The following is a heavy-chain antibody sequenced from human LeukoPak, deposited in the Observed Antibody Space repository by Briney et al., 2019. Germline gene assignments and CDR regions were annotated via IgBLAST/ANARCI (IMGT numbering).Heavy chain of an antibody. Sequence: GGSLRLSCAASGFTFSSYGMHWVRQAPGKGLEWVAFIRYDGSNKYYADSVKGRFTISRDNSKNTLYLQMNSLRAEDTAVYYCAKEGCSSTSCYFGYYYYYYMDVWGKGTTVTVSS. CDR3: AKEGCSSTSCYFGYYYYYYMDV. D-gene: IGHD2-2*01. CDR1: GFTFSSYG. J-gene: IGHJ6*03. CDR2: IRYDGSNK. V-gene: IGHV3-30*02.